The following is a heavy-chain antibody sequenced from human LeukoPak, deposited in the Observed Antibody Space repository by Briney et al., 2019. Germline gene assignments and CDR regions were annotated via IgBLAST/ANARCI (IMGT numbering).Heavy chain of an antibody. Sequence: GSLRLSCTASGFTFSGYSMNWIRQAPGKGLEWIGEIYHSGSTNYNPSLKSRVTISVDKSKNQFSLKLSSVTAADTAVYYCASWNGDYYYYYGMDVWGQGTTVTVSS. CDR2: IYHSGST. J-gene: IGHJ6*02. V-gene: IGHV4-34*01. D-gene: IGHD4-17*01. CDR1: GFTFSGYS. CDR3: ASWNGDYYYYYGMDV.